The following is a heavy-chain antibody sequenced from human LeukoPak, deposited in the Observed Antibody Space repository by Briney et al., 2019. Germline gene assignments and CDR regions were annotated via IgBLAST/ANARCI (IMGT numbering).Heavy chain of an antibody. J-gene: IGHJ4*02. CDR1: GDSISSYS. V-gene: IGHV4-4*07. CDR2: LYSTVST. Sequence: SETLSLTCTVSGDSISSYSWSWIRQPAGKGLEWIGRLYSTVSTNYNPSLKSRVTVSIDTSRNQFSLRLTSVTAADTAVYYCARERQQTGFDFWGQGTLVTVSS. D-gene: IGHD6-13*01. CDR3: ARERQQTGFDF.